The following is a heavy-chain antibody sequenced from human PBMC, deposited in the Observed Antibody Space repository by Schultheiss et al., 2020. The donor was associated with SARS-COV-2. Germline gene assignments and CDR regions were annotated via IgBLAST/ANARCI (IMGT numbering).Heavy chain of an antibody. CDR1: GGSFSGYY. CDR2: INHSGST. CDR3: ARGPGIGIKKKYGSGSYSPFDP. V-gene: IGHV4-34*01. J-gene: IGHJ5*02. Sequence: SETLSLTCAVYGGSFSGYYWSWIRQPPGKGLEWIGKINHSGSTNYNPSLKSRVTISVDTSKNQFSLKLSSVTAADTAVYYCARGPGIGIKKKYGSGSYSPFDPWGQGTLVTVSS. D-gene: IGHD3-10*01.